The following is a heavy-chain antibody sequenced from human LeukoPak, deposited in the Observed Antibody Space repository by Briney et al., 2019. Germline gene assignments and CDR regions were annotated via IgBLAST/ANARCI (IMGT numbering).Heavy chain of an antibody. D-gene: IGHD2-2*01. CDR3: ASTGYCSSTICYVLDY. V-gene: IGHV4-4*07. CDR1: GGSFSGYY. CDR2: IYTSGST. J-gene: IGHJ4*02. Sequence: PSETLSLTCAVSGGSFSGYYWSWIRQPAGKGLEWIGPIYTSGSTNYNPSLKSRVTMSVETSKNQFSLKLSSVTAADTAVYYCASTGYCSSTICYVLDYWGQGTLVTVSS.